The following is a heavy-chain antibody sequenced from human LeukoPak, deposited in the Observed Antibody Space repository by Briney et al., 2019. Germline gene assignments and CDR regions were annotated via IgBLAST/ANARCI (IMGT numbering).Heavy chain of an antibody. J-gene: IGHJ6*03. V-gene: IGHV4-34*01. Sequence: SETLSLTCAVYGGSFSGYYWSWIRQPPGKGLEWIGEINHSGSTNHNPSLKSRVTISVDTSKNQFSLKLSSVTAADTAVYYCARGVSEYYYYYMDVWGKGTTVTVSS. CDR1: GGSFSGYY. CDR2: INHSGST. D-gene: IGHD1-14*01. CDR3: ARGVSEYYYYYMDV.